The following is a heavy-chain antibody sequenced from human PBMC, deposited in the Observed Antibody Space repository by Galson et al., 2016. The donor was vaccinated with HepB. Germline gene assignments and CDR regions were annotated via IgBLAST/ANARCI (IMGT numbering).Heavy chain of an antibody. J-gene: IGHJ4*02. CDR1: GFTFSNYW. Sequence: SLRLSCAASGFTFSNYWIHWVRQAPGEGLVWVSHINTDGTTTFYADSVKGRFTMSSDNAKNTGYLQMNGLGAEDTAMYYCTTRGSGGSFEFDYWGQGTLVTVSS. D-gene: IGHD6-19*01. CDR3: TTRGSGGSFEFDY. V-gene: IGHV3-74*01. CDR2: INTDGTTT.